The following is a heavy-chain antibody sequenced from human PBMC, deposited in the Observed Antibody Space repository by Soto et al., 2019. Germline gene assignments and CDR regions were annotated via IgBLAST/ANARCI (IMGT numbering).Heavy chain of an antibody. CDR3: ASARLSNGDPNIYFCSGLDV. D-gene: IGHD6-6*01. Sequence: QVQLVQSGAEVKRPGSSVKVSCKASGDMLRNSAFTWVRQAPGQGLAWMGVIIPLFRKTDVAQKFQGRVNLTAAESTSSLYMEVSSLTSEDTAVYYCASARLSNGDPNIYFCSGLDVWGQGTTITVSS. V-gene: IGHV1-69*01. CDR1: GDMLRNSA. J-gene: IGHJ6*02. CDR2: IIPLFRKT.